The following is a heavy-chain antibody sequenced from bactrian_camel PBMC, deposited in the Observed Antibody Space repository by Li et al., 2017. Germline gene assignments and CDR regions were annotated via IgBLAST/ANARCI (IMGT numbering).Heavy chain of an antibody. D-gene: IGHD1*01. CDR2: LYWWWQH. J-gene: IGHJ4*01. Sequence: VQLVESGGGSVQAGGSLRLSCVASGYTYSDNCMGWVRQAPGKEREGGRSYLYWWWQHILCRLREGPIHHFPRQRRNTVYLQMNSLKPEDTAMYYCAASPHGMTVGQALQWLELYEYWGQGTQVTVS. CDR3: AASPHGMTVGQALQWLELYEY. CDR1: GYTYSDNC. V-gene: IGHV3S40*01.